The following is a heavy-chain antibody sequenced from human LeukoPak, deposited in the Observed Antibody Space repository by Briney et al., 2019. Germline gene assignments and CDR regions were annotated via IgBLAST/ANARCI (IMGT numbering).Heavy chain of an antibody. CDR1: GYTFTDSS. V-gene: IGHV1-3*01. CDR3: VSGQMRGYRKDWYMHHFDN. Sequence: ASVKVSCKASGYTFTDSSMHWVRQAPGQRLEWMGWINAGNGNTKYSQNFQGRVTIIRDTSASTAHMELRSLRSDDTAVYFCVSGQMRGYRKDWYMHHFDNWGQGTPVTVSP. J-gene: IGHJ4*02. D-gene: IGHD5-12*01. CDR2: INAGNGNT.